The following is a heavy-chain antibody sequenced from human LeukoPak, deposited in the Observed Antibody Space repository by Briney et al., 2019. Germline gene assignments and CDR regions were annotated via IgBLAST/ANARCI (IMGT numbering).Heavy chain of an antibody. D-gene: IGHD4-17*01. J-gene: IGHJ4*02. Sequence: GGSLRLSCAASGFTFSSYAMHWVRQAPGKGLEWVAVISYDGSNKYYADSVKGRFTISRDNSKNTLYLQMNSLRAEDTAVYYCARQDYGDSPFDYWGQGTLVTVSS. V-gene: IGHV3-30*04. CDR3: ARQDYGDSPFDY. CDR2: ISYDGSNK. CDR1: GFTFSSYA.